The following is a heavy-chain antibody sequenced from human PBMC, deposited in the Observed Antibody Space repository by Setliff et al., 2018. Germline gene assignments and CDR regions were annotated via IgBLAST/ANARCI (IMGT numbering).Heavy chain of an antibody. D-gene: IGHD2-21*02. Sequence: GSLRLSCAASGFTFSSYAMSSVRQAPGNGLEWVSAISGSGGSTYYADSVKGRFTISRDNSKNTLYLQMDSLRAEDTAVYYCARNWVTAQHYYYGMDVWGQGTTVTVSS. CDR3: ARNWVTAQHYYYGMDV. V-gene: IGHV3-23*01. J-gene: IGHJ6*02. CDR2: ISGSGGST. CDR1: GFTFSSYA.